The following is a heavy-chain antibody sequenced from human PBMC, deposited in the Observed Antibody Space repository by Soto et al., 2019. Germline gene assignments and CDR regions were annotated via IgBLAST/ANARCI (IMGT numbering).Heavy chain of an antibody. CDR1: GGSISSGGYY. CDR3: ARAGPGGWSPRFDY. CDR2: IYYSGST. V-gene: IGHV4-61*08. J-gene: IGHJ4*02. D-gene: IGHD6-19*01. Sequence: PSETLSLTCTVSGGSISSGGYYWSWIRQHPGKGLEWIGYIYYSGSTNYNPSLKSRVTISVDTSKNQFSLKLSSVTAADTAVYYCARAGPGGWSPRFDYWGQGTLVTVSS.